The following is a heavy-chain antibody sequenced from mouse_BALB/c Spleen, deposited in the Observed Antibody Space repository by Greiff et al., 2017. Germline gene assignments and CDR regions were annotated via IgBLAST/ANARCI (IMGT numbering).Heavy chain of an antibody. J-gene: IGHJ4*01. Sequence: EVKLMESGGGLVKPGGSLKLSCAASGFTFSDYYMYWVRQTPEKRLEWVATISDGGSYTYYPDSVKGRFTISRDNAKNNLYLQMSSLKSEDTAMYYCARDPTNAMDYWGQGTSVTVSS. CDR2: ISDGGSYT. CDR1: GFTFSDYY. CDR3: ARDPTNAMDY. V-gene: IGHV5-4*02.